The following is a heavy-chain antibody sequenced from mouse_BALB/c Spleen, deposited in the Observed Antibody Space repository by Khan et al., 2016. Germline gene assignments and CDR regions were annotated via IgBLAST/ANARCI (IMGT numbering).Heavy chain of an antibody. J-gene: IGHJ4*01. V-gene: IGHV3-2*02. CDR1: GYSITSDYA. Sequence: EVQRQESGPGLVKPSQSLSLTCTVTGYSITSDYAWNWIRQFPGNKLEWMGYINYSGSTSYNPSLKRRISITRDTSKNQFFLQLNSVTPEDTATYCCARLSALYAMDYWGQGTSVTVSS. CDR2: INYSGST. CDR3: ARLSALYAMDY.